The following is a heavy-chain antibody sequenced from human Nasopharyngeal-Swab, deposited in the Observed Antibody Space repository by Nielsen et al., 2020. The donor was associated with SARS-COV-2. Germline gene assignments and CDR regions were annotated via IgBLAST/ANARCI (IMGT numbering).Heavy chain of an antibody. V-gene: IGHV1-69*06. D-gene: IGHD2-15*01. Sequence: WVRQAPGQGLEWMGGINPIFGTAKYAQKFQGRVTITADKSTSTAYMELSSLRSEDTAVYYCARGYSGAAFDIWGQGTMVTVSS. CDR2: INPIFGTA. J-gene: IGHJ3*02. CDR3: ARGYSGAAFDI.